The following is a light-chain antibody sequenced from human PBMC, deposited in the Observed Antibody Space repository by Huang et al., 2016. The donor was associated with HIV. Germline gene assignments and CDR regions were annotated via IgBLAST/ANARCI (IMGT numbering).Light chain of an antibody. V-gene: IGKV3-11*01. J-gene: IGKJ2*01. Sequence: EIVLTQSPVTLSLSPGERATLSCRASQSVSSYLAWYQQKPGHAPRLLIYDASNRATCIPAMFSCSGSWTDFTLTISSLEPEEFAVYYCQQRSNWPRMYTFGQGTKLEIK. CDR3: QQRSNWPRMYT. CDR2: DAS. CDR1: QSVSSY.